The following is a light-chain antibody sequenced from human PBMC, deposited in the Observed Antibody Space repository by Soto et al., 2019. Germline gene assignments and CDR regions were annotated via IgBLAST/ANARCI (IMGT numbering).Light chain of an antibody. Sequence: DIQMTQSPSSLSASVGDRVTITCRTSQSISTYLNWYQQKPGKAPKLLIYGVFSLESGVPSRCSGGGSGTDFSLTISSLQPEDFAVYYCQQSYSTPPTFGQGTKVEIK. J-gene: IGKJ2*01. CDR1: QSISTY. CDR3: QQSYSTPPT. V-gene: IGKV1-39*01. CDR2: GVF.